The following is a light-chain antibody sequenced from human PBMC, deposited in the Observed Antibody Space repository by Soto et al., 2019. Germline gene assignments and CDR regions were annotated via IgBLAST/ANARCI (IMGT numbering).Light chain of an antibody. CDR3: QQRSNWPLLT. CDR2: DAS. CDR1: QSVSSY. J-gene: IGKJ4*01. Sequence: EIVLTQSPATLSLCPGQRAALSCRASQSVSSYLAWYQQKAGQAPRLLTHDASKRATGIPARFSGSGSGTDLSLTISGLEPEDFAVYYGQQRSNWPLLTFGGGTKVDIK. V-gene: IGKV3-11*01.